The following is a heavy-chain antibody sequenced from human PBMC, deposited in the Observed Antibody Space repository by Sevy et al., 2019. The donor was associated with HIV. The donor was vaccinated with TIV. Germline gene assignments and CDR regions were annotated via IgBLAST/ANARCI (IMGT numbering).Heavy chain of an antibody. Sequence: SETLSLTCTVSGGSISSYYWSWIRQPAGKGLEWIGRIYTSGSTNYNPSLKSRVTMSVDTSKNQFSLKLSSVTAADTAVYYCARDGYSSSWYGGQFDYWGQGTLVTDSS. V-gene: IGHV4-4*07. CDR3: ARDGYSSSWYGGQFDY. CDR2: IYTSGST. J-gene: IGHJ4*02. CDR1: GGSISSYY. D-gene: IGHD6-13*01.